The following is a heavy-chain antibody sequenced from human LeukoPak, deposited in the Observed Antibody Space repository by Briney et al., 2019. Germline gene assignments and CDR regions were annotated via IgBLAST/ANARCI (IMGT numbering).Heavy chain of an antibody. CDR1: GDSVAGSPAV. CDR2: AYYRSKWYI. CDR3: ARGAVRGGTNFDY. V-gene: IGHV6-1*01. Sequence: SQTLSLTCAISGDSVAGSPAVWNWIRQSPSRGLEWLGRAYYRSKWYIDYAVSVKGRITITPDTSKNQFSLQLNSVTPEDTAVYYCARGAVRGGTNFDYWGQGTLVTVSS. D-gene: IGHD3-10*01. J-gene: IGHJ4*02.